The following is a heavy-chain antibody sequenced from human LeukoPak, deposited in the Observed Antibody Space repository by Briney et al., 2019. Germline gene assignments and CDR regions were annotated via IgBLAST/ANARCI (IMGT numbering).Heavy chain of an antibody. CDR1: GFTFSDYY. V-gene: IGHV3-11*06. Sequence: GGSLRLSCAASGFTFSDYYMSWIHQAPGKGLEWVSYISSSSSYTNYADSVKGRFTISRDNAKNSLYLQMNSLRAEDTAVYYCARDQRDYYDSSGNGYFQHWGQGTLVTVSS. D-gene: IGHD3-22*01. J-gene: IGHJ1*01. CDR3: ARDQRDYYDSSGNGYFQH. CDR2: ISSSSSYT.